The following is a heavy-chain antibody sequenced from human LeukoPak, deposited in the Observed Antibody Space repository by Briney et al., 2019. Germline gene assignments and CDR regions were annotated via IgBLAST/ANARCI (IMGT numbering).Heavy chain of an antibody. D-gene: IGHD6-6*01. Sequence: HTGGSLRLSCAVSGFTFSSYWMSWVRQAPGKGLEWVSVIYSGGSTYYADSVKGRFTISRDNSKNTLYLQMNSLRAEDTAVYYCARETSLKYYFDYWGQGTLVTVSS. J-gene: IGHJ4*02. CDR3: ARETSLKYYFDY. CDR2: IYSGGST. CDR1: GFTFSSYW. V-gene: IGHV3-53*01.